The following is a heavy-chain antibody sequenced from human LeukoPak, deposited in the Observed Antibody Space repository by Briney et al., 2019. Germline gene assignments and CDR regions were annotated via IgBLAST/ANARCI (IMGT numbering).Heavy chain of an antibody. CDR2: FDPEDVET. J-gene: IGHJ4*02. CDR1: GNTFTDLS. CDR3: ATDFYRGRQFDY. D-gene: IGHD2/OR15-2a*01. Sequence: ASVKVSFKVSGNTFTDLSMNWVRQAPGKGLEWMGGFDPEDVETIYAQKFQGRVTMTEDTSTATAYMDLSSLRPDDTAVYYCATDFYRGRQFDYWGQGTLVTVSS. V-gene: IGHV1-24*01.